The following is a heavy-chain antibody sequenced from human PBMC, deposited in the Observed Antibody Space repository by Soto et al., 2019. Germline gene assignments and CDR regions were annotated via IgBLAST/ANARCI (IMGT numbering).Heavy chain of an antibody. CDR2: ISAYNGNT. CDR3: ARGLTNYCSGGSCYSDFDY. J-gene: IGHJ4*02. D-gene: IGHD2-15*01. V-gene: IGHV1-18*01. CDR1: GYTFTSYG. Sequence: ASVKVSCKASGYTFTSYGISWVRQAPGQGLEWMGWISAYNGNTNYAQKLQGRVTMTTDTSTSTAYMELRSLRSEDTAVYYCARGLTNYCSGGSCYSDFDYWGQGTLVTAPQ.